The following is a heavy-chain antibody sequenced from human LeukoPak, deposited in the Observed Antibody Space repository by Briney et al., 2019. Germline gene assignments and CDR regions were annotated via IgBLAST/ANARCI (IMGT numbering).Heavy chain of an antibody. CDR3: ARADLWSGYYDY. V-gene: IGHV1-18*03. CDR2: ISAYNGHT. Sequence: ASVKVSCKASGYTFTSYGISWVRQGPGQGLEWMGWISAYNGHTNYAQKLQGRVTMTTDTSTSTAYMELRSLRSDDMAVYYCARADLWSGYYDYWGQGTLVTVSS. J-gene: IGHJ4*02. CDR1: GYTFTSYG. D-gene: IGHD3-3*01.